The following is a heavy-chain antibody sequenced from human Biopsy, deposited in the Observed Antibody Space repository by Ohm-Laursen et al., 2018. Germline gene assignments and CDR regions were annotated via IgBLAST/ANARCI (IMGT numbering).Heavy chain of an antibody. D-gene: IGHD5-12*01. Sequence: TLSLTCTLSGASINGGRYYWNWIRHHPGKGLEWIGNIFYSANTYYNPSLKSRVTISVDTSKNQFSLKLSSVTAADTAVYYCAKLGSGDYFPTYFDFWGQGALVTVSS. CDR1: GASINGGRYY. J-gene: IGHJ4*02. V-gene: IGHV4-31*03. CDR2: IFYSANT. CDR3: AKLGSGDYFPTYFDF.